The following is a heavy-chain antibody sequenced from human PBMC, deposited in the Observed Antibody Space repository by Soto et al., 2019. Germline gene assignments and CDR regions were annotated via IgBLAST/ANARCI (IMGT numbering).Heavy chain of an antibody. CDR1: GFTVSSNY. Sequence: GGSLRLSCAASGFTVSSNYMSWVRQAPGKGLEWVSVIYSGGSTYYADSVKGRSTISRDNSKNTLYLQMNSLRAEDTAVYYCARAAYDILTGYYREPYYSGMDVWGQGTTVTVSS. CDR3: ARAAYDILTGYYREPYYSGMDV. V-gene: IGHV3-53*01. D-gene: IGHD3-9*01. CDR2: IYSGGST. J-gene: IGHJ6*02.